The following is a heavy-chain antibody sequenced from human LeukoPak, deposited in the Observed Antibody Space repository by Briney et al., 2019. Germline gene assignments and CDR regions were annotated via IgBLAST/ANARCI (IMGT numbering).Heavy chain of an antibody. CDR2: TYYRSKWHN. CDR3: AREAPYYYYGLDV. Sequence: SQTLSLTCAISGDNVSNDSAPWTWIRQSPSRGLEWLGRTYYRSKWHNDYAVSVKSRIIINPDTSKNQFSLQLNSVTPEDTAVYYCAREAPYYYYGLDVWGQGTTVTVSS. J-gene: IGHJ6*02. V-gene: IGHV6-1*01. CDR1: GDNVSNDSAP.